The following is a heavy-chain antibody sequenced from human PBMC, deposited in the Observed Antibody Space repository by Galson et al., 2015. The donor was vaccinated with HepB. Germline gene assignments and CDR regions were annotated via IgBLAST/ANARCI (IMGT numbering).Heavy chain of an antibody. CDR1: GYTFTSYD. V-gene: IGHV1-8*01. Sequence: SVKVSCKASGYTFTSYDINWVRQATGQGLEWIGWMNPNSGNTGYAQKFQGRVTMTRNTSISTAYMELSSLRSEDTAVYYCARGIGDYFFRDAFDNWGQGTMVTVSS. CDR3: ARGIGDYFFRDAFDN. CDR2: MNPNSGNT. D-gene: IGHD4-17*01. J-gene: IGHJ3*02.